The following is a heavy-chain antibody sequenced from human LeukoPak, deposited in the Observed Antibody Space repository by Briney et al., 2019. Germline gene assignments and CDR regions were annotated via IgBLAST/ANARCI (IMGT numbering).Heavy chain of an antibody. V-gene: IGHV1-3*01. J-gene: IGHJ4*02. D-gene: IGHD3-3*01. CDR2: INAGNGNT. CDR1: GYTFTSYA. CDR3: ASLTSNFWSGYYRDY. Sequence: GASVKVSCKASGYTFTSYAMHWVRQAPGQRLEWMGWINAGNGNTKYSQKFQGRVTITRDTSASTAYMELSSLRSEDTAVYYCASLTSNFWSGYYRDYWGQGTLVTVSS.